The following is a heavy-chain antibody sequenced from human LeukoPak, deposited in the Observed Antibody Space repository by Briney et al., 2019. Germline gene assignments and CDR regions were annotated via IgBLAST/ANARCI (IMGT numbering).Heavy chain of an antibody. CDR1: VGSISSYY. CDR3: ARRVRGYLYGMDV. CDR2: IYYSGST. J-gene: IGHJ6*02. V-gene: IGHV4-59*01. Sequence: PSETLSLTCTVSVGSISSYYWSWIRQPPGEGLEWIGYIYYSGSTNYNPSLKGRVTISVDPSKNQFSLKLSSVTAADTAVYYCARRVRGYLYGMDVWGQGTTVTVSS. D-gene: IGHD5-12*01.